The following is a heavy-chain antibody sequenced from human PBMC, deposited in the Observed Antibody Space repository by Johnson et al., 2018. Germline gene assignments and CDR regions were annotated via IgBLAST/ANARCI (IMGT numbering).Heavy chain of an antibody. Sequence: VQLVESGGGLVQPGGSLRLSCAASGFTFSSYWMSWVRQAPGKGLEWVANIKQDGSEKYYVDSVKGRFTITRDNANNSLYRQMNSLRAEDTAVYYCARPYGDYYFQHWGQGTLVTVSS. V-gene: IGHV3-7*01. CDR3: ARPYGDYYFQH. CDR1: GFTFSSYW. CDR2: IKQDGSEK. D-gene: IGHD4-17*01. J-gene: IGHJ1*01.